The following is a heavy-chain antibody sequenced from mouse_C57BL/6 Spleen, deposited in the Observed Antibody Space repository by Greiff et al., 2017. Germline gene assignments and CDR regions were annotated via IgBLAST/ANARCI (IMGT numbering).Heavy chain of an antibody. V-gene: IGHV1-82*01. CDR3: ARAYGSPDFDY. CDR1: GYAFSSSW. D-gene: IGHD1-1*01. Sequence: VKLMESGPELVKPGASVKISCKASGYAFSSSWMNWVKQRPGKGLEWIGRIYPGDGDTNYNGKFKGKATLTADKSSSTAYMQLSSLTSEDSAVYFCARAYGSPDFDYWGQGTTLTVSS. J-gene: IGHJ2*01. CDR2: IYPGDGDT.